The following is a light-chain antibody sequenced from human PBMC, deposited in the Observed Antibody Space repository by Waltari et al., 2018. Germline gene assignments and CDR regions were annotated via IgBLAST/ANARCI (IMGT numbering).Light chain of an antibody. J-gene: IGKJ1*01. V-gene: IGKV3-20*01. CDR1: QSVRSNS. Sequence: VLTQSPGTLSLSPGDRATLSCRASQSVRSNSLAWYQQKPGQAPRLLMYGASSRATGIPDRFSGSGSGTDFTLTISRLEPDDFAVYFCQQYGTSPWTFGQGTKVDI. CDR2: GAS. CDR3: QQYGTSPWT.